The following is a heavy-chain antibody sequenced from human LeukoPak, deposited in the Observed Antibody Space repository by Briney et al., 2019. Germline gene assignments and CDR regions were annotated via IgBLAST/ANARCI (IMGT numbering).Heavy chain of an antibody. CDR1: GFTFSNAW. J-gene: IGHJ6*03. V-gene: IGHV3-15*01. CDR3: GSSWYDYYYYMDV. CDR2: IKSKTDGGTT. Sequence: GGSLRLSCAASGFTFSNAWMSWVRQASGKGLEWVGRIKSKTDGGTTDYAAPVKGRFTISRDDSKNTLYLQMNSLKTEDTAVYYCGSSWYDYYYYMDVWGKGTTVTVSS. D-gene: IGHD6-13*01.